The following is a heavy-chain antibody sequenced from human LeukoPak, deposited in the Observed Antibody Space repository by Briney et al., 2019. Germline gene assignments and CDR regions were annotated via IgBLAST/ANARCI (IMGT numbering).Heavy chain of an antibody. J-gene: IGHJ4*02. CDR3: ARGGYWSDYGDY. CDR2: MNPNSGNT. Sequence: ASVKVSCKASGYTFTSYAMNWVRQAPGQGLEWMGWMNPNSGNTGYAQKFQGRVTMTRNTSISTAYMELSSLRSEDTAVYYCARGGYWSDYGDYWGQGTLVTVSS. D-gene: IGHD2-15*01. CDR1: GYTFTSYA. V-gene: IGHV1-8*02.